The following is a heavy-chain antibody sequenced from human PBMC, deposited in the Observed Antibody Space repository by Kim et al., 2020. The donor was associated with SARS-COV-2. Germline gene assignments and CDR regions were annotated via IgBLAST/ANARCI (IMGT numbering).Heavy chain of an antibody. Sequence: SHNPSLKRRVTISVDTTKNQFALKRSSVTAADTAVYYCARQSPGGLFRDYWGQGTLVTVSS. D-gene: IGHD2-21*01. J-gene: IGHJ4*02. CDR3: ARQSPGGLFRDY. V-gene: IGHV4-39*01.